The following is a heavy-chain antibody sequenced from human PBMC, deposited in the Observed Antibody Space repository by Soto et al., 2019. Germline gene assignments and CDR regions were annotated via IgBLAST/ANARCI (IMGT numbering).Heavy chain of an antibody. CDR1: GGTFNTYA. V-gene: IGHV1-69*19. J-gene: IGHJ4*02. CDR3: AREVQVHTPAFVY. Sequence: VQLVQSGAEMKKPGSSVKVSCQSSGGTFNTYAMNWVRQAPGQGPEWIGDISPMFGAANYAPKFQGRVTITADESTGTSYMQLSSLTSEDTALYFCAREVQVHTPAFVYWGQGTLVTVSS. D-gene: IGHD3-10*01. CDR2: ISPMFGAA.